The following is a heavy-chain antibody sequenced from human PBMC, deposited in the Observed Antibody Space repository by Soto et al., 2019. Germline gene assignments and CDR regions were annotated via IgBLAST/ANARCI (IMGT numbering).Heavy chain of an antibody. CDR3: ARETLLMKNCSSTSCYHNWFDP. Sequence: QVQLVESGGGLVKPGGSLRLSCAASGFTFSDYYMSWIRQAPGKGLEWVSYISSSGSTIYYADSVKGRFTISRDNAKNSLYLQMNSLRAEDTAVYYCARETLLMKNCSSTSCYHNWFDPWGQGTLVTVSS. CDR2: ISSSGSTI. V-gene: IGHV3-11*01. D-gene: IGHD2-2*01. CDR1: GFTFSDYY. J-gene: IGHJ5*02.